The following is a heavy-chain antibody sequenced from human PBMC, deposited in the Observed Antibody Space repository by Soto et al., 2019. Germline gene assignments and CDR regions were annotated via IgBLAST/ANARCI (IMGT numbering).Heavy chain of an antibody. CDR1: GGSISSGEYY. J-gene: IGHJ4*02. CDR2: ISYSGST. CDR3: ARDKITGLFDY. V-gene: IGHV4-30-4*01. Sequence: SETLSLTCPVSGGSISSGEYYWTWIRQPPGKGLEWIGYISYSGSTHYSPSLKSRVTISVDTSKNQFSLKLTSVTAADTAVYYCARDKITGLFDYWGQGTLVTVSS. D-gene: IGHD2-8*02.